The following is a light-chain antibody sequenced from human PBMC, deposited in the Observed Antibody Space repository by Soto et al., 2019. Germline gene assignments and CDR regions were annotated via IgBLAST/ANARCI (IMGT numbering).Light chain of an antibody. CDR1: GSNIGSNT. CDR3: ATWDDTLNGVI. Sequence: QSVLRQPPSASGTPGQSVTISCSGSGSNIGSNTVNWYRQLPGTAPKVLIYMDSQRPSGVSARFSGSKSGTSASLAISGLQSEDEYLYFCATWDDTLNGVIFGGGTKLTVL. J-gene: IGLJ2*01. V-gene: IGLV1-44*01. CDR2: MDS.